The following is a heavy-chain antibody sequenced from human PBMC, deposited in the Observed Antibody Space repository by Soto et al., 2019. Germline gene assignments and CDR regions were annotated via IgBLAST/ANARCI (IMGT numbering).Heavy chain of an antibody. CDR2: IIPIFGTA. D-gene: IGHD6-6*01. Sequence: ASVKVSCKASGGTFSSYAISWVRQAPGQGLEWMGGIIPIFGTANYAQKFQGRVTITADESTSTAYMELSSLRSEGTAVYYCATYSSSSLWFDPWGQGTLVTVSS. V-gene: IGHV1-69*13. J-gene: IGHJ5*02. CDR3: ATYSSSSLWFDP. CDR1: GGTFSSYA.